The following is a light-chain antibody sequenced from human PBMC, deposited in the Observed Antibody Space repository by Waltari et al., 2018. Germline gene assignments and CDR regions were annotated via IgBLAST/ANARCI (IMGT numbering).Light chain of an antibody. V-gene: IGKV3-20*01. CDR2: GAS. Sequence: EIVLTQSPGTLSLSPGERATLPCRASQSVNSNYIAWYQHKPGQAPRLLMYGASSRATAIPDRFRGRGSGTDFTLTISRLEPEDFAVYYCQQYGGSPWTFGQGTKVEVK. J-gene: IGKJ1*01. CDR1: QSVNSNY. CDR3: QQYGGSPWT.